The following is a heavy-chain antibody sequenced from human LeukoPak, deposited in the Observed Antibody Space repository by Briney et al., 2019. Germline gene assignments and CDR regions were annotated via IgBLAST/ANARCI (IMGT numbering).Heavy chain of an antibody. CDR1: GFTFTSYA. J-gene: IGHJ5*02. D-gene: IGHD2-15*01. Sequence: GGSLRLSCVASGFTFTSYAMSWVRQAPGMGLEWVSGVTSSGGNTYYAGSVKGRFTISRDNSRNTLYLQMNSLRVEDTAVYYCAKDLGMGGGSCFHHWGQGILVTVSS. V-gene: IGHV3-23*01. CDR2: VTSSGGNT. CDR3: AKDLGMGGGSCFHH.